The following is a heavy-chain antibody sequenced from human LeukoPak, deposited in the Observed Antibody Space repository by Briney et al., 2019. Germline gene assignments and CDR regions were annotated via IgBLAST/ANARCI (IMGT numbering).Heavy chain of an antibody. D-gene: IGHD2-15*01. Sequence: PSETLSPTCTVSGGSINSYYWSWIRQPPGKGLGGIGYIYYSGSTNYNPSLKSRVTISVDTSNNKFSLKLTSLTAADTAVYYCVRHLSAGRPAFDIWGQGTMVTVSS. V-gene: IGHV4-59*08. J-gene: IGHJ3*02. CDR1: GGSINSYY. CDR2: IYYSGST. CDR3: VRHLSAGRPAFDI.